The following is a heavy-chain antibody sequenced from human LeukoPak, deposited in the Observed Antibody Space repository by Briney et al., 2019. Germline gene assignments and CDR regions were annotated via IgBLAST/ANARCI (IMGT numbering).Heavy chain of an antibody. CDR2: VYSSGST. CDR3: ARHTGYYLTDAFNM. J-gene: IGHJ3*02. D-gene: IGHD3-9*01. CDR1: GGSINSNTYY. Sequence: SETLSLTCAVSGGSINSNTYYWGWIRQPPGKGLEWIGSVYSSGSTYYNPSLKSRVAISADTSKNQFSLKLSSVTAADTAVYYCARHTGYYLTDAFNMWGQGTMVTVSS. V-gene: IGHV4-39*01.